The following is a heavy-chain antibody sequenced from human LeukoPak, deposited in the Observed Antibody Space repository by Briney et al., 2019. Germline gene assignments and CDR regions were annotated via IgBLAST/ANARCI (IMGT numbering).Heavy chain of an antibody. Sequence: PSETLSLTCAVYGGSFSGYYWSWIRQPPGKGLEWIGEINHSGSTNYNPSLKSRVTISVDTSKIQFSLKLSSVTAADTAVYYCATAGYSGYEHWGQGTLVTVSS. CDR1: GGSFSGYY. CDR2: INHSGST. J-gene: IGHJ1*01. V-gene: IGHV4-34*01. D-gene: IGHD5-12*01. CDR3: ATAGYSGYEH.